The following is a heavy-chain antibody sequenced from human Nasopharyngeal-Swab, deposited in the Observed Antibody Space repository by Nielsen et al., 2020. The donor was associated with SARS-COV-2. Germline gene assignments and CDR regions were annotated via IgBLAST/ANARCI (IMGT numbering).Heavy chain of an antibody. V-gene: IGHV2-5*02. D-gene: IGHD3-3*01. J-gene: IGHJ6*03. CDR2: IYWDDDQ. CDR1: GFSLTTSGVG. Sequence: SGPTLVKPTQTLTLTCSFSGFSLTTSGVGVAWIRQPPGTALEWLALIYWDDDQRYNPSLKTRLTITKDTSKDQVVLTLTNMGPVDSGTYYCAHITRGLERDTIFGVPLASLSYYYMDVWGKGTTVTVS. CDR3: AHITRGLERDTIFGVPLASLSYYYMDV.